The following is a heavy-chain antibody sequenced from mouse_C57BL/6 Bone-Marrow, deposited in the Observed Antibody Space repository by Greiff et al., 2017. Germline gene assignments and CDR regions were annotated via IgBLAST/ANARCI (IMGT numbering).Heavy chain of an antibody. D-gene: IGHD2-5*01. CDR1: GYTFTSYD. CDR2: IYPRDGST. Sequence: QVQLQQSGPELVKPGASVQLSCKASGYTFTSYDINWVKQRPGQGLEWIGGIYPRDGSTKYNEKFKGKATLTVAKPASTAYMQLSSLTSEDSAVYYCARERASDYRNFVLFAYWGQGDLVTVSA. J-gene: IGHJ3*01. V-gene: IGHV1-85*01. CDR3: ARERASDYRNFVLFAY.